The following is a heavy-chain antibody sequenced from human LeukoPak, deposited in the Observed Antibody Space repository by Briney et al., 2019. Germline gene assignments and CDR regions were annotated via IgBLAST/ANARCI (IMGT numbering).Heavy chain of an antibody. CDR3: ARGECSSTSCFDY. D-gene: IGHD2-2*01. CDR2: IYYSGST. J-gene: IGHJ4*02. V-gene: IGHV4-39*07. CDR1: GGSISSSSYY. Sequence: SETLSLTCTVSGGSISSSSYYWGWIRQPPGKGLEWIGSIYYSGSTYYNPSLKSRVTISVDTSKNQFSLKLSSVTAADTAVYYCARGECSSTSCFDYWGQGTLVTVSS.